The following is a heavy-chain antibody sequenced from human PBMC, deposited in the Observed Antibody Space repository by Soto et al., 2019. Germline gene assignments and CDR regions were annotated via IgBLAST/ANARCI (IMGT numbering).Heavy chain of an antibody. J-gene: IGHJ5*02. CDR1: GDTFTNYA. V-gene: IGHV1-3*01. CDR3: ARTYYYDSSGYSNWFDP. D-gene: IGHD3-22*01. Sequence: GASVKVSCKASGDTFTNYAMHWVRQAPGQRFEWMGWINAGNGNTKYSLKFQDRVTITRDTSASTAYMELSSLRSEDTAVYYCARTYYYDSSGYSNWFDPWGQGTLVTVSS. CDR2: INAGNGNT.